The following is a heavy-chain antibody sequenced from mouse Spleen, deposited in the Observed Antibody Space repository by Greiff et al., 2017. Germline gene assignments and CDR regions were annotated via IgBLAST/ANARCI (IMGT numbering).Heavy chain of an antibody. J-gene: IGHJ3*01. D-gene: IGHD2-14*01. CDR2: IDPENGDT. CDR3: TTLYYRYGAWFAY. CDR1: GFNIKDDY. Sequence: EVQLQQSGAELVRPGASVKLSCTASGFNIKDDYMHWVKQRPEQGLEWIGWIDPENGDTEYASKFQGKATITADTSSNTAYLQLSSLTSEDTAVYYCTTLYYRYGAWFAYWGQGTLVTVSA. V-gene: IGHV14-4*01.